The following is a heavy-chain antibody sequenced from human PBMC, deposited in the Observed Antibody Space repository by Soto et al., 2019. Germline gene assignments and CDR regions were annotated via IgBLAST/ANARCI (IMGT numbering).Heavy chain of an antibody. V-gene: IGHV3-33*01. Sequence: GGSLRLSCAASGFTFSSYGMHWVRQAPGKGLEWVAVIWYDGSDKYYAASVKGGFTISRDNSKNTLYMQVNSLRVEDTAVYYCARATYYDESGYGLDVWGQGTTVTVSS. CDR1: GFTFSSYG. J-gene: IGHJ6*02. D-gene: IGHD3-22*01. CDR2: IWYDGSDK. CDR3: ARATYYDESGYGLDV.